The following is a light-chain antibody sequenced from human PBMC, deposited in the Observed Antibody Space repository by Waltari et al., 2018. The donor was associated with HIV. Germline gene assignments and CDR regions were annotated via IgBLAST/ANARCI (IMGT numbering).Light chain of an antibody. Sequence: DVQMTQSPSSLSASVGARVTITCRASQGISDHLAWYQQRPGRVPQLLIYGATTLQSGVPSRFSGSGSGRDFTLTISSLQPEDAATYYCQKYNSAPWTFGQGTKLEIK. CDR3: QKYNSAPWT. V-gene: IGKV1-27*01. CDR1: QGISDH. CDR2: GAT. J-gene: IGKJ1*01.